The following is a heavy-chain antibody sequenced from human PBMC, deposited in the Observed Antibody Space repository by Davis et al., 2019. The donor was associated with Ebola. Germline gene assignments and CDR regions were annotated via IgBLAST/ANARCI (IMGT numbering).Heavy chain of an antibody. CDR1: GFRFDSYA. V-gene: IGHV3-7*01. Sequence: GESLKISCAGSGFRFDSYAMSWVRQAPGKGLEWVANIKQDGSEKYYVDSVKGRFTISRDNAKNSLYLQMNSLRAEDTAVYYRARVEDTAMAIGAFDIWGQGTMVTVSS. J-gene: IGHJ3*02. CDR2: IKQDGSEK. D-gene: IGHD5-18*01. CDR3: ARVEDTAMAIGAFDI.